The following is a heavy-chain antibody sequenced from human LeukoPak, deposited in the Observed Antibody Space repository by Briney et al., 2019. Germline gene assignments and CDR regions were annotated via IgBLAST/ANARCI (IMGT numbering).Heavy chain of an antibody. D-gene: IGHD5-24*01. CDR2: IYYSGST. Sequence: SETLSLTCTVSGGSISSSSYYWGWIRQPPGKGLEWIVSIYYSGSTYYNPSLKSRVTISVDTSKNQFSLKLSSVTAADTAVYYCARRRDGYSPPNWFDPWGQGTLVTVSS. CDR3: ARRRDGYSPPNWFDP. V-gene: IGHV4-39*01. CDR1: GGSISSSSYY. J-gene: IGHJ5*02.